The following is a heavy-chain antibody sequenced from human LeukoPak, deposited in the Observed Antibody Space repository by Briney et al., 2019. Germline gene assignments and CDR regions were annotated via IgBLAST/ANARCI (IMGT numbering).Heavy chain of an antibody. D-gene: IGHD1-26*01. V-gene: IGHV3-7*01. Sequence: GGSLRLSCAASGFTFSSYWMNWVRQTPGKGLDWVANIKEDGSEKYYVDSVKGRFTISRDNAKNSLYLQMNSLRAEDTAVYYCARASIVGATDYWGQGTLVTVSS. J-gene: IGHJ4*02. CDR1: GFTFSSYW. CDR3: ARASIVGATDY. CDR2: IKEDGSEK.